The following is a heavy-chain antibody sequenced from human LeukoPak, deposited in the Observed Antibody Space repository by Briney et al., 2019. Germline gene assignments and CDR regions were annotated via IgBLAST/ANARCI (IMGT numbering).Heavy chain of an antibody. D-gene: IGHD3-10*02. CDR2: ITSTSIYI. CDR3: AELGITMIGGV. J-gene: IGHJ6*04. V-gene: IGHV3-21*01. Sequence: EPGGSLRLSCAASGFTFSRYTMNWVRQAPGKGLEWVSSITSTSIYIYYADSLKGRFTISRDNAKNSLYLQMNSLRAEDTAVYYCAELGITMIGGVWGKGATVTISS. CDR1: GFTFSRYT.